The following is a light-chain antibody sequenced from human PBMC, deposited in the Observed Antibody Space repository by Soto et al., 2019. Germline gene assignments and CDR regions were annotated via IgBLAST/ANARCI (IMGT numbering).Light chain of an antibody. Sequence: QSVLTQPASVSGSPGQSITISCTGTSSDVGGSNYVSWYQQHPGKAPKLMIYDVSNRPSGVSNRFSGSKSGNTASLTISGLQAEDEADYYCGSSTSSSTLYVFGTGTKLNVL. V-gene: IGLV2-14*01. J-gene: IGLJ1*01. CDR2: DVS. CDR1: SSDVGGSNY. CDR3: GSSTSSSTLYV.